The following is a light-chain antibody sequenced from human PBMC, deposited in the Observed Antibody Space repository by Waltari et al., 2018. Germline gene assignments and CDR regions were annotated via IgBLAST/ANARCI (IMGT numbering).Light chain of an antibody. CDR3: HSRDSSGNVL. CDR1: SLSTYS. CDR2: GKN. Sequence: SSELTQDPAVSVALGQTVRITCQGASLSTYSVSWFHQKPGQAPALVIYGKNNRPSGIPDRFSASSSGSTASLTIIGAQAEDEADYYCHSRDSSGNVLIGGGTKLTVV. V-gene: IGLV3-19*01. J-gene: IGLJ2*01.